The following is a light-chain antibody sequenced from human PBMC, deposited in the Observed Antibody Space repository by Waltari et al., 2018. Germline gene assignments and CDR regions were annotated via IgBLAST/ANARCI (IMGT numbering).Light chain of an antibody. CDR1: SGHTTNI. J-gene: IGLJ3*02. CDR2: VNSDGSH. V-gene: IGLV4-69*01. Sequence: QLVLTQSPSASASLGASVKPTCTLSSGHTTNIIAWLQQKPEKGPRYLMKVNSDGSHNKGVEIPDRFSGSSSGAERYLTISSLQSEDEADYYCQTGGHGTWVFGGGTRLTVL. CDR3: QTGGHGTWV.